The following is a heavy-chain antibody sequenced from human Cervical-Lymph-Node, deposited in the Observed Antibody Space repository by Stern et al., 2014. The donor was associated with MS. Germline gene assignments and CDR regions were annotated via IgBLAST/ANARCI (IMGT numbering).Heavy chain of an antibody. CDR3: ARGRSHNFGFKGSDY. Sequence: QVQLVQSGAEVKKPGASVKVSCQASGYAFSTYDINWVRQATGQGLEWMGWMNPISGNTGYAQRFQGRVTMTRNTSIATAYMELSSLRFEDTAVYFCARGRSHNFGFKGSDYWGPGTLVTVSS. J-gene: IGHJ4*02. D-gene: IGHD3-10*01. CDR2: MNPISGNT. CDR1: GYAFSTYD. V-gene: IGHV1-8*02.